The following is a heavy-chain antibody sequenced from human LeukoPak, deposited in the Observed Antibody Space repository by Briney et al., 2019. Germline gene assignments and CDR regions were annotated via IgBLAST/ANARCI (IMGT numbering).Heavy chain of an antibody. CDR2: IYSGGST. Sequence: PGGSLRLSCAASGFTVSSNYMSWVRQAPGKGLEWVSVIYSGGSTYYADSVKGRFTISRDNSKNTLYLQMNSLRAEDTAVYYCARDSNCSSTSCYTYAFDIWGQGTMATVSS. D-gene: IGHD2-2*02. V-gene: IGHV3-53*01. J-gene: IGHJ3*02. CDR3: ARDSNCSSTSCYTYAFDI. CDR1: GFTVSSNY.